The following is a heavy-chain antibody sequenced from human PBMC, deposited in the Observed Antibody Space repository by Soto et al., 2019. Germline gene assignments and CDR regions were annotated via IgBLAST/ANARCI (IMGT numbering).Heavy chain of an antibody. CDR1: GGSISSYY. V-gene: IGHV4-59*01. J-gene: IGHJ4*02. CDR3: ARGRRDGDY. Sequence: PSETLSLTCTVSGGSISSYYWSWIRQPPGKGLEWIGYIYYSGSTNYNPSLKSRVTISVDTSRNQFSLKLNSVTAADTAVYYCARGRRDGDYWGQGTLVTASS. CDR2: IYYSGST.